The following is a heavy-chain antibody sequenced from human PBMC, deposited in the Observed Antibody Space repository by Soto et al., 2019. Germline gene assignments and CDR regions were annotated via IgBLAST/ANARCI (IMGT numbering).Heavy chain of an antibody. D-gene: IGHD6-13*01. CDR3: ARGKRGSRTYYFDY. V-gene: IGHV4-34*01. Sequence: QVQLQQWGAGLLKPSETLSLTCAVYGGSFSGYYWSWIRQPPGKGLEWIGEINHSGSTNYNPSLKSRVTLSVDTSKNQFSLKLSSVTAADTAVYYCARGKRGSRTYYFDYWGQGTLVTVSS. CDR1: GGSFSGYY. CDR2: INHSGST. J-gene: IGHJ4*02.